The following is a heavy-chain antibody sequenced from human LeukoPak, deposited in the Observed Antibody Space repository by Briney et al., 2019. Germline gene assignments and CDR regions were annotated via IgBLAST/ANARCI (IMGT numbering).Heavy chain of an antibody. CDR3: ARVPYTYDSSAYYFDF. D-gene: IGHD3-22*01. J-gene: IGHJ4*02. V-gene: IGHV4-59*01. CDR2: IYYSGST. CDR1: GGSISSYY. Sequence: SETLSLTCTVSGGSISSYYWSWIRQPPGKGLEWIGYIYYSGSTNCNPSLKRRVTISVDTSKNQFSLKLRSVTAADTAVYYCARVPYTYDSSAYYFDFWGQGTLVTVSS.